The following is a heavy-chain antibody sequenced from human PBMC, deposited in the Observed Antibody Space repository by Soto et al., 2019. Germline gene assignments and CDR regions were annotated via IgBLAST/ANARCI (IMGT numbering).Heavy chain of an antibody. J-gene: IGHJ5*02. CDR1: GGSISSGGYY. CDR2: IYYSGST. Sequence: SETLSLTCTVSGGSISSGGYYWSWIRQHPGKGLEWIGYIYYSGSTYYNPSLKSRVTISVDTSKNQFSLKLSSVTAADTAVYYCARDPTPFDSSAPWGQGTLVTVSS. CDR3: ARDPTPFDSSAP. D-gene: IGHD3-22*01. V-gene: IGHV4-61*08.